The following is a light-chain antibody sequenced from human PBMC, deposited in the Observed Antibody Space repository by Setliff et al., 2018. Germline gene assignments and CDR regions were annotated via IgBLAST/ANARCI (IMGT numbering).Light chain of an antibody. CDR2: DVN. CDR1: SSDVGGYKY. V-gene: IGLV2-14*03. CDR3: SSHAVSNPFYV. J-gene: IGLJ1*01. Sequence: QSALTQPASVSGSPGQSITISCTGTSSDVGGYKYVSWYQHHPGKAPKVVIYDVNQRPSGVSNRFSGSKSGNTASLSISGLQAEDEADYYCSSHAVSNPFYVFGTGTKVTVL.